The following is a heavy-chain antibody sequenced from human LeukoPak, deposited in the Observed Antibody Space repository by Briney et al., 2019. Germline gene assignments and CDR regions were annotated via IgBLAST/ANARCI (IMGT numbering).Heavy chain of an antibody. CDR1: GFTVSTYY. D-gene: IGHD2-2*01. Sequence: GSLRPSCAASGFTVSTYYMTWVRQAPGKGLECVSVIYSGGSTYYADSVKGRFTVSRDNSKNTLYLQMNSLRAEDTATYYCARGLGYCTSTTCLLPFDYWGQGTLVTVSS. J-gene: IGHJ4*02. CDR2: IYSGGST. CDR3: ARGLGYCTSTTCLLPFDY. V-gene: IGHV3-53*01.